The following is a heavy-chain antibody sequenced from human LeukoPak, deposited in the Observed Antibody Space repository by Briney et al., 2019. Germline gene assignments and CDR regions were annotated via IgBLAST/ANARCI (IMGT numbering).Heavy chain of an antibody. V-gene: IGHV3-21*01. Sequence: GGSLRLSCAASGFTFSSYSMNWVRQAPGKGLEWVSSISSGSSYIYYADSVKGRFTISRDNAKNSLYLQMNNLRAEDTAVYYCARYCSGGSCYGDDYWGQGTLVTVSS. CDR3: ARYCSGGSCYGDDY. J-gene: IGHJ4*02. CDR1: GFTFSSYS. CDR2: ISSGSSYI. D-gene: IGHD2-15*01.